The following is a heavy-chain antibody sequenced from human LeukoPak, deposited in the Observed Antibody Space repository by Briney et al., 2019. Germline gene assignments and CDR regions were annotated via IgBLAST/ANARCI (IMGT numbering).Heavy chain of an antibody. D-gene: IGHD6-13*01. J-gene: IGHJ4*02. Sequence: SETLSLTCTVSGGSISSGGYYWSWIRQHPGKGLEWIGYIYYSGSTYYNPSLKSRVTISVDTSKNQFSLKLSSVTAADTAVYYCAREATTGAAAAAGTVLDYWGQGTLVTVSS. V-gene: IGHV4-31*03. CDR2: IYYSGST. CDR1: GGSISSGGYY. CDR3: AREATTGAAAAAGTVLDY.